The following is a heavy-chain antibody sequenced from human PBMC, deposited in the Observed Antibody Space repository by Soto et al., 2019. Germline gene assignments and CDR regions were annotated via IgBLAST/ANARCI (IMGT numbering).Heavy chain of an antibody. CDR3: AREIIVVPPAGKHYYYGMDV. CDR1: GFTFSSYW. Sequence: GGSLRLSCAASGFTFSSYWMSWVRQAPGTGLEWVANIKKDGSEKYYVDSVKGRFTISRDNAKNSLYLQMNSLRVEDTAVYYCAREIIVVPPAGKHYYYGMDVWGQGTTVTVSS. J-gene: IGHJ6*02. CDR2: IKKDGSEK. V-gene: IGHV3-7*01. D-gene: IGHD2-2*01.